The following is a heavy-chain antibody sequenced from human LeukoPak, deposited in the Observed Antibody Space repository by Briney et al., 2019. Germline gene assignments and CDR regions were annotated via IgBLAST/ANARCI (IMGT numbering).Heavy chain of an antibody. CDR2: ISSSSSTI. CDR1: GFTFSSYS. CDR3: ARDEEWLRYGTFDY. Sequence: GGSLRLSCAASGFTFSSYSMNWVRQAPGKGLEWVSYISSSSSTIYYADSVKGRFTISRDNAKNSLYLQMNSLRAEDTAVYYCARDEEWLRYGTFDYWGQGTLVTVSS. D-gene: IGHD5-12*01. V-gene: IGHV3-48*01. J-gene: IGHJ4*02.